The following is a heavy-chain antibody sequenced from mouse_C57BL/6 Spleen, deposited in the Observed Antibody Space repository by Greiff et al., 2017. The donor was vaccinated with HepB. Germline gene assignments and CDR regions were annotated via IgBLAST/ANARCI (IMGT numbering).Heavy chain of an antibody. D-gene: IGHD1-1*01. J-gene: IGHJ2*01. Sequence: EVQVVESGAELVRPGASVKLSCTASGFNIKDDYMHWVKQRPEQGLEWIGWIDPENGDTEYASKFQGKATITADTSSNTAYLQLSSLTSEDTAVYYCSGSSYNYWGQGTTLTVSS. V-gene: IGHV14-4*01. CDR2: IDPENGDT. CDR1: GFNIKDDY. CDR3: SGSSYNY.